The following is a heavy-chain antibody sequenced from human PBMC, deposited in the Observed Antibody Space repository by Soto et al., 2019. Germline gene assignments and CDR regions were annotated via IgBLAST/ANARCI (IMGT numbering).Heavy chain of an antibody. CDR3: ASTYQLLDHIDAFDI. J-gene: IGHJ3*02. D-gene: IGHD2-2*01. CDR2: ISSSGSTI. V-gene: IGHV3-11*01. Sequence: GGSLRLSCAASGFTFSDYYMSWIRQAPGKGLEWVSYISSSGSTIYYVDSVKGRFTISRDNAKNSLYLQMNSLRAEDTAVYYCASTYQLLDHIDAFDIWGQGTMVTVSS. CDR1: GFTFSDYY.